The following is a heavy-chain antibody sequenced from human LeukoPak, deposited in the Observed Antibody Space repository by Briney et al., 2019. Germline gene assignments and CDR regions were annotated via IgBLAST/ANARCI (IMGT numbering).Heavy chain of an antibody. D-gene: IGHD3-10*01. J-gene: IGHJ4*02. CDR3: ARDPPGYYGSGRH. CDR2: INPNSGGT. V-gene: IGHV1-2*02. CDR1: GYTFTGYY. Sequence: GASVKVSCKASGYTFTGYYMHWVRQAPGQGLEWMGWINPNSGGTNYAQKFQGRVTMTRDTSISTAYMELSRLRSDDTAVYYCARDPPGYYGSGRHWGQGTLVTVSS.